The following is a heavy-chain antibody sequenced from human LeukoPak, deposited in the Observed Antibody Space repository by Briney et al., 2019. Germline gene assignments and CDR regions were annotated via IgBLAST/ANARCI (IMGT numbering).Heavy chain of an antibody. Sequence: GSLRLSCAASGFTFSSYAMSWVRQAPGKGLELVSAISGSGGSTYYADSVKGRFTISRDNSKNTLYLQMNILRAEDTAVYYCAKTASSSWYNWFDPRGQGTLVTVSS. CDR3: AKTASSSWYNWFDP. CDR2: ISGSGGST. J-gene: IGHJ5*02. D-gene: IGHD6-13*01. CDR1: GFTFSSYA. V-gene: IGHV3-23*01.